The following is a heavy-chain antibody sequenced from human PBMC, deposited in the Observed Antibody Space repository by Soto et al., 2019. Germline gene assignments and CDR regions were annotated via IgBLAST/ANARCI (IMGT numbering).Heavy chain of an antibody. Sequence: LSLTCAVSGDSIVSGGYSWSWIRQPPGKGLQWIGHIYEGGNTYYTPSLDSRVTISVDKSKNQFSLRLSSVTAADTAVYFCVRRSPEDAFDIWGQGTLVTVSS. J-gene: IGHJ3*02. CDR1: GDSIVSGGYS. CDR3: VRRSPEDAFDI. V-gene: IGHV4-30-2*01. CDR2: IYEGGNT.